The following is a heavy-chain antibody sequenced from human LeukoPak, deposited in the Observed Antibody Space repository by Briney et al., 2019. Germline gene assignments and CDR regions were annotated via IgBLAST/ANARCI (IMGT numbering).Heavy chain of an antibody. CDR1: GYTFTTYG. V-gene: IGHV1-18*01. CDR2: ISVYSGNT. J-gene: IGHJ3*02. D-gene: IGHD6-13*01. CDR3: ASGWEQQLVRGAFDI. Sequence: ASVKVSCKASGYTFTTYGISWVRQAPGQGLEWMGWISVYSGNTKYAQKLQGRVTMTTDTSTSTAYMELRGLRSDDTAVYYCASGWEQQLVRGAFDIWGQGTMVTVSS.